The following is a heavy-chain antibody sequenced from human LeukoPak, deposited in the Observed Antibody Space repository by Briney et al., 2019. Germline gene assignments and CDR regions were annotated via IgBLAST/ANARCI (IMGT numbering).Heavy chain of an antibody. CDR2: IIPIFGTA. Sequence: VASVKVSCKASGGTFSSYAISWVRQAPGQGLEWMGGIIPIFGTANYAQKFQGRVTITADESTSTAYMELSSLRSEDTAVYYCATDDSRGQGGYYYYYMDVWGKGTTVTVSS. V-gene: IGHV1-69*13. J-gene: IGHJ6*03. D-gene: IGHD3-22*01. CDR1: GGTFSSYA. CDR3: ATDDSRGQGGYYYYYMDV.